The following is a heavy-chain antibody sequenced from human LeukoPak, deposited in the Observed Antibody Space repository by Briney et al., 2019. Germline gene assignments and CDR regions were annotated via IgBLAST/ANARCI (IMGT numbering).Heavy chain of an antibody. V-gene: IGHV1-8*01. CDR3: ARGTRYCADASCYNY. D-gene: IGHD2-2*02. CDR1: GYTFTSYD. J-gene: IGHJ4*02. CDR2: MNPNSGNT. Sequence: WASVKVSCKASGYTFTSYDINWVRQAAGQGLEWMGWMNPNSGNTGYAQKFQGRVTMTRNTSISTAYMELSSLRSEDTAVYYCARGTRYCADASCYNYWGQGTLVTVSS.